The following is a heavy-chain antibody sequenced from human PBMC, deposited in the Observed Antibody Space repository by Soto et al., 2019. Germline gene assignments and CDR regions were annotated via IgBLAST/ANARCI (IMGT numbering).Heavy chain of an antibody. J-gene: IGHJ4*02. CDR1: GYLISSGYY. D-gene: IGHD3-22*01. CDR2: IDYSGRT. CDR3: ASQYYYDSSGYDY. Sequence: SETLSLTCSVSGYLISSGYYWGWIRQTPGKGLEWLGSIDYSGRTYYNPSLKSRVSTSVDTSKNQFSLKLSSVTAADTAVYYCASQYYYDSSGYDYWGQGTLVNVSS. V-gene: IGHV4-38-2*01.